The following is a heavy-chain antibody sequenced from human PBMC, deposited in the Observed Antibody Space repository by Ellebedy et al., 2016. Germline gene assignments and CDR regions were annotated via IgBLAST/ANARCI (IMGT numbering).Heavy chain of an antibody. V-gene: IGHV3-53*01. D-gene: IGHD1/OR15-1a*01. J-gene: IGHJ4*02. CDR3: AREPTSNSD. CDR1: GFTVTTAY. CDR2: IYDNYKT. Sequence: GESLKISCAGSGFTVTTAYMSWVRQAPGKGLEWVSVIYDNYKTYNVDSVRGRFTISRDDSKNTVTLQMKSLRVDDTAVYYCAREPTSNSDWGQGTLVTVSS.